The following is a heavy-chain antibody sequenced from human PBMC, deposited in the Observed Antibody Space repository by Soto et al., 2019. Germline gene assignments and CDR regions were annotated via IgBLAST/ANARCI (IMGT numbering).Heavy chain of an antibody. J-gene: IGHJ6*03. CDR1: GFTFSSYG. D-gene: IGHD3-3*01. CDR3: AKPPYDFWSGPYYYYYMDV. Sequence: QVQLVESGGGVVQPGRSLRLSCAASGFTFSSYGMHWVRQAPGKGLEWVAVISNEGSNKYYADSVKGRFTISRDNSKNRLYLQMHSLRAEDTAVYYCAKPPYDFWSGPYYYYYMDVWGIGPTVTVSS. CDR2: ISNEGSNK. V-gene: IGHV3-30*18.